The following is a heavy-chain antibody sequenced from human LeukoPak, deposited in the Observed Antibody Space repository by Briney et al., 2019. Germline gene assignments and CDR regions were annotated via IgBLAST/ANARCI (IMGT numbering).Heavy chain of an antibody. Sequence: GASVKVSCKASGYTFTSYGISWVRQAPGQGLEWMGLISSYNGNTNYAQKLQGRVTMTTDTSTSTAYMELRSLRSDDTAVYYCAREYVGYCSSTSCRLYYFDYWGQGTLVTVSS. CDR2: ISSYNGNT. V-gene: IGHV1-18*01. D-gene: IGHD2-2*03. J-gene: IGHJ4*02. CDR1: GYTFTSYG. CDR3: AREYVGYCSSTSCRLYYFDY.